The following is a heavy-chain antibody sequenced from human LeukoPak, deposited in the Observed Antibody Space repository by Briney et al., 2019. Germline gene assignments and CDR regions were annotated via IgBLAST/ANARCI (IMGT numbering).Heavy chain of an antibody. CDR3: AREHDCSGGSCYSYYYMDV. CDR2: INPNRGGT. CDR1: GYTFTGYY. V-gene: IGHV1-2*06. Sequence: GASVKVSCKASGYTFTGYYMHWVRQAPGQGLEWMGRINPNRGGTNYAQKFQGRVTMTRDTSISTAYMELSRLRSDDTAVYYCAREHDCSGGSCYSYYYMDVWGKGTTVTVSS. D-gene: IGHD2-15*01. J-gene: IGHJ6*03.